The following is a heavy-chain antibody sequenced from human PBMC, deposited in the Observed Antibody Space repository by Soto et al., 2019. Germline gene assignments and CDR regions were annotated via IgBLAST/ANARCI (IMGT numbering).Heavy chain of an antibody. J-gene: IGHJ6*01. CDR1: GFTFRNYD. CDR2: ISAAGDP. CDR3: ATNAGDLYGLDV. D-gene: IGHD2-2*01. V-gene: IGHV3-13*05. Sequence: EVQLVESGGGLVQPGGSLRLSCEASGFTFRNYDMHWVRQGTGKGLEWVSGISAAGDPDYADSVEGRFTISRENAQNSFFLQVNSLRVGDTAVYYCATNAGDLYGLDVWGHGTTVIVSS.